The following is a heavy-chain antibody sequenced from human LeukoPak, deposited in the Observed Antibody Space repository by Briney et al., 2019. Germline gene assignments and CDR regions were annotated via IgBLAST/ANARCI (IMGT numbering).Heavy chain of an antibody. CDR3: ARGGGGEYLDWFDF. CDR2: MDPNTGNT. CDR1: GYTFTGNY. V-gene: IGHV1-8*02. J-gene: IGHJ5*01. Sequence: ASVKVSCKASGYTFTGNYMHWVRQAPGQGLEWMGWMDPNTGNTGYAQNLQGRVTMTRTNSITTAYMELSSLTSDDTAVYYCARGGGGEYLDWFDFWGQGTLVIVSS. D-gene: IGHD4-17*01.